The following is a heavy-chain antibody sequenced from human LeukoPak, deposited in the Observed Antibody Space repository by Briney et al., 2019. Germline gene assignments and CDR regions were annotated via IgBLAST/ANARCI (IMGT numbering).Heavy chain of an antibody. CDR3: ARGGTQLTFPV. Sequence: PSETLSLTCTVSGGSISSYYWSWIRQPPGKGLEWIGYIYYSRSANYNPSLKSRVTISVDTSKNQFSLKLASVSAADTAVYYCARGGTQLTFPVWGQGTLVTVSS. CDR1: GGSISSYY. J-gene: IGHJ4*02. CDR2: IYYSRSA. V-gene: IGHV4-59*01. D-gene: IGHD4/OR15-4a*01.